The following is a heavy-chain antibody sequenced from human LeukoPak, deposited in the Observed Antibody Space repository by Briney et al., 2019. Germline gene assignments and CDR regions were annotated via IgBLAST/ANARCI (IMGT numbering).Heavy chain of an antibody. D-gene: IGHD1-26*01. J-gene: IGHJ4*02. CDR1: GFTFSSYA. Sequence: GGSLRLSCAASGFTFSSYAMSWVRQAPGKGLEWVSAISGSGGSAYYADSVKGRFTISRDNSKNTLYLQMNSLRAEDTAVYYCAAESSGSREPYYFDYWGQGTLVTVSS. V-gene: IGHV3-23*01. CDR2: ISGSGGSA. CDR3: AAESSGSREPYYFDY.